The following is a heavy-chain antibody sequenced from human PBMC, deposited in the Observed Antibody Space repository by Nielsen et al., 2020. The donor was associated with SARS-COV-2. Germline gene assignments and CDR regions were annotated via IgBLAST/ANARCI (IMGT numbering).Heavy chain of an antibody. D-gene: IGHD5-18*01. CDR1: GFNFRGYW. CDR2: IKLDGSEK. J-gene: IGHJ6*02. CDR3: ARVKGDSYGNYGMDV. Sequence: GGSLRLSCVVSGFNFRGYWMTWVRQAPGKGLEWVGNIKLDGSEKYYVDSVKGRFSISRENAKNSLYLQMNSLRAEDTAVYYCARVKGDSYGNYGMDVWGQGTTVTVSS. V-gene: IGHV3-7*01.